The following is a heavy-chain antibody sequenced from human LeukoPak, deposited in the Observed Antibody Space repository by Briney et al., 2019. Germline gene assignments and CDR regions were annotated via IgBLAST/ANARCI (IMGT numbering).Heavy chain of an antibody. CDR2: INEGGSEK. Sequence: GSLRLSCAAYGFTFSSYWMSWVRQAPGKGLEWVANINEGGSEKYHVDSVKGRFTISRDNAKNSLYLQMNSLRAEDTAVYYCARNLPAADYWGQGTLVTVSS. V-gene: IGHV3-7*01. CDR1: GFTFSSYW. D-gene: IGHD2-2*01. J-gene: IGHJ4*02. CDR3: ARNLPAADY.